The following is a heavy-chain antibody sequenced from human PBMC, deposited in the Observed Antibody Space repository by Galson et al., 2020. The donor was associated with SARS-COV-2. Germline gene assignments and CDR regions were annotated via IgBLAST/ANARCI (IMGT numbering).Heavy chain of an antibody. J-gene: IGHJ5*02. CDR1: GGSISSGDYF. D-gene: IGHD2-15*01. Sequence: SETLSLTCTVSGGSISSGDYFWSWIRQLPGTGLEWIGYIYYSGSTYYNPSLESRVTFSVDPSKNQFSLRLSSVTAADTAVYFCARAGLCSGGSCPHMNWFDPWGQGTLVTVSS. CDR3: ARAGLCSGGSCPHMNWFDP. CDR2: IYYSGST. V-gene: IGHV4-31*03.